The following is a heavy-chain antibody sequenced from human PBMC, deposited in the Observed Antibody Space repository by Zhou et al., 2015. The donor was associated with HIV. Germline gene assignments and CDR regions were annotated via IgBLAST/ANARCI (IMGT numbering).Heavy chain of an antibody. CDR1: GYTFTGYY. J-gene: IGHJ4*02. CDR3: ARGGTSVPFTHDYNDY. CDR2: INPNSGGT. D-gene: IGHD4-11*01. Sequence: QVQLVQSGAEVKKPGASVKVSCKASGYTFTGYYMHWVRQAPGQGLEWMGRINPNSGGTNYAQKFQGRVTMTRDTSISTAYMELSRLRSDDTAVYYCARGGTSVPFTHDYNDYWGQGTLVTVSS. V-gene: IGHV1-2*06.